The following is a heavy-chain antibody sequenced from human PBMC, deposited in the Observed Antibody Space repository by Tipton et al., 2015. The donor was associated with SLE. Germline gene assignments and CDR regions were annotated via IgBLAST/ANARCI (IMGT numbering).Heavy chain of an antibody. CDR1: GGSFSGYY. CDR2: IYYSGST. CDR3: ARGISGYSSSWYYYYYVMDV. D-gene: IGHD6-13*01. Sequence: LRLSCAVYGGSFSGYYWSWIRQPPGRGLEWIASIYYSGSTYYNPSLKSRVTISVDTSKNQFSLKLSSVTAADTAVYYCARGISGYSSSWYYYYYVMDVWDQGTTVTVS. J-gene: IGHJ6*02. V-gene: IGHV4-34*01.